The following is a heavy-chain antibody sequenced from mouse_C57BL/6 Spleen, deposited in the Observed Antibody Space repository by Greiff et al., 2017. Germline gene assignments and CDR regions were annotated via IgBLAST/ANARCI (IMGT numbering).Heavy chain of an antibody. CDR3: DRNKRDHYDMDY. V-gene: IGHV2-9-1*01. Sequence: VQLQESGPGLVAPSPSLSITCTVSGFSLTSYAISWVRQTPGQGLEWLGVIWTGGGTNYNSARNSRLSISKDNSKSQVFLKMNSLQTDDTARYYCDRNKRDHYDMDYWGQGTTVTVAS. CDR1: GFSLTSYA. CDR2: IWTGGGT. J-gene: IGHJ4*01.